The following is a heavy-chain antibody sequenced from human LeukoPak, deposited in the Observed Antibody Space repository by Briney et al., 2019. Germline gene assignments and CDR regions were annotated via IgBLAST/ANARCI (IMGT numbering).Heavy chain of an antibody. V-gene: IGHV4-31*03. D-gene: IGHD3-10*01. Sequence: SETLSLTCTVSGGSISSGGYYWSWIRQHPGKGLEWIGYIYYSGSTYYNPSLKSRVTISVDTSKNQFSLKLSSVTAADTAVYYCARMRYYGSGSRGPFDYWGQGTLVTVSS. CDR1: GGSISSGGYY. CDR2: IYYSGST. J-gene: IGHJ4*02. CDR3: ARMRYYGSGSRGPFDY.